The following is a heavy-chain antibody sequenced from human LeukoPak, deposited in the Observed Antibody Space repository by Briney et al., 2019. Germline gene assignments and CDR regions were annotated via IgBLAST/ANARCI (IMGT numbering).Heavy chain of an antibody. CDR3: AKNGQSGFSFDP. CDR2: IYHSGST. J-gene: IGHJ5*02. D-gene: IGHD5-12*01. CDR1: GGSISSGGYY. Sequence: PSETLSLTCTVSGGSISSGGYYWSWIRQPPGKGLEWIGYIYHSGSTYYNPSLKSRVTISADTSKNQFSLNLNFLTAADTGVYYCAKNGQSGFSFDPWGQGTPVTVSS. V-gene: IGHV4-30-2*01.